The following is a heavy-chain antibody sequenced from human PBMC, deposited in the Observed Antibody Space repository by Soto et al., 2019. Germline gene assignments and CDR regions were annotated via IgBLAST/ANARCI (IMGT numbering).Heavy chain of an antibody. V-gene: IGHV4-61*01. CDR3: AGAPEKPQIHPNLDF. CDR1: GDSVSSYNYY. Sequence: SETLSLTYSVSGDSVSSYNYYWSWVRQSPGKGLEWIGYIYSSGSTNYNPSLKSRVTISVDTSKNQFSLKLSSVTAADTAVYYCAGAPEKPQIHPNLDFGAQGTLVTVPS. D-gene: IGHD5-18*01. CDR2: IYSSGST. J-gene: IGHJ4*02.